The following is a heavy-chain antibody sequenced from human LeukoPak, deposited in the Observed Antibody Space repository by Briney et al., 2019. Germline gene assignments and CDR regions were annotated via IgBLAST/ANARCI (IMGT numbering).Heavy chain of an antibody. CDR3: ARGPQWRGDYYYMDV. D-gene: IGHD6-19*01. J-gene: IGHJ6*03. CDR2: MNPNSGNK. CDR1: GYSFTNFD. V-gene: IGHV1-8*01. Sequence: AASVKVSCKASGYSFTNFDINWVRQATGQGLEWMGWMNPNSGNKGYAQKFQGRVSMTMNTSMTTAYMELSSLRSEDTAVYYCARGPQWRGDYYYMDVWGRGTTVTVSS.